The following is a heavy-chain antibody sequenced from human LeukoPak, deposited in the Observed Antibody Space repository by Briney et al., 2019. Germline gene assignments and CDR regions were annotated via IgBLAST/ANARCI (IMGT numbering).Heavy chain of an antibody. CDR3: ASSIAAAGTGFGH. Sequence: ASVKVSCKASGYTFTSYYMHWVRQAPGQGLEWMGIINPSGGSTSYAQKFQGRVTMTRDTSTSTVYMELSSLRSEDTAVYYCASSIAAAGTGFGHWGQGTLVTASS. D-gene: IGHD6-13*01. J-gene: IGHJ4*02. CDR2: INPSGGST. CDR1: GYTFTSYY. V-gene: IGHV1-46*03.